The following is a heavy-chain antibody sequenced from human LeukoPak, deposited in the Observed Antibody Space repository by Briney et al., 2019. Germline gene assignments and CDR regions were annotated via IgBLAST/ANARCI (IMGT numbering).Heavy chain of an antibody. J-gene: IGHJ4*02. CDR2: IWYDGSNK. CDR1: GXTFSNYD. CDR3: ARDPGGVVYFDY. D-gene: IGHD2-8*01. Sequence: GGSLRLSCAVSGXTFSNYDMHWVRQAPGKGLEWVAVIWYDGSNKYYADSVKGRFTISRDNSKNTLYPQMNTLRAEDTAVYYCARDPGGVVYFDYWGQGTLVTVSS. V-gene: IGHV3-33*01.